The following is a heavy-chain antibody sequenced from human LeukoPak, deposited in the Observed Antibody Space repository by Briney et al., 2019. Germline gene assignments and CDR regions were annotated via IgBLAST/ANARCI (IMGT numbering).Heavy chain of an antibody. J-gene: IGHJ4*02. Sequence: PSETLSLTCTVSGYSISSGYYWGWIRQPPGKGLEWIGSIYHSGSTYYNPSLKSRVTISVDTSKNQFSLKLSSVTAADTAVYYCARDRGGSTRDYWGQGTLVTVSS. CDR1: GYSISSGYY. D-gene: IGHD3-16*01. CDR3: ARDRGGSTRDY. V-gene: IGHV4-38-2*02. CDR2: IYHSGST.